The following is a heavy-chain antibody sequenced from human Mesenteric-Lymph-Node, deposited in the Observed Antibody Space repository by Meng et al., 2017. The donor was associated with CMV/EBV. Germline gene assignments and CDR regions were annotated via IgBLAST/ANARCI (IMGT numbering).Heavy chain of an antibody. D-gene: IGHD3-10*01. V-gene: IGHV4-61*01. J-gene: IGHJ4*02. CDR2: IYSSGST. CDR3: GAGTEAYYFDY. Sequence: SETLSLTCTVSGGSVSSGNYYWSWIRQPPGKGLEWIGYIYSSGSTNYNPSLKSRVTMSVDTSKNQFSLYLSSVTAADTAVYYCGAGTEAYYFDYWGQGTLVTVSS. CDR1: GGSVSSGNYY.